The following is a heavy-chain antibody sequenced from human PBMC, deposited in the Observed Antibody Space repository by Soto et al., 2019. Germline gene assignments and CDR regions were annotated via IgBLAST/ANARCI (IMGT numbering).Heavy chain of an antibody. V-gene: IGHV5-51*01. CDR2: IYPGDSDT. J-gene: IGHJ6*02. D-gene: IGHD1-7*01. CDR3: ERLSRTTYDYYYYGMDV. CDR1: GYSFTSYW. Sequence: GESLKISCKGSGYSFTSYWIGWVRQMPGKGLEWMGIIYPGDSDTRYSPSFQGQVTISADKSISTAYLQWSSLKASDTAMYYCERLSRTTYDYYYYGMDVWGQGTTVTVSS.